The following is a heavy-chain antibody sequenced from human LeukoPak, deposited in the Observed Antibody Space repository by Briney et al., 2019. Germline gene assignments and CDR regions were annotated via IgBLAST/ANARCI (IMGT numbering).Heavy chain of an antibody. D-gene: IGHD2-21*02. J-gene: IGHJ4*02. CDR1: GYSISSGYY. CDR3: AGDRVGAYCGGDCFLFDY. Sequence: SETLSLTCTVSGYSISSGYYWGWIRQPPGKGLEWIGSIYHSGSTYYNPSLKSRVTISVDTSKNQFSLKLSSVTAADTAVYYCAGDRVGAYCGGDCFLFDYWGQGTLVTVSS. V-gene: IGHV4-38-2*02. CDR2: IYHSGST.